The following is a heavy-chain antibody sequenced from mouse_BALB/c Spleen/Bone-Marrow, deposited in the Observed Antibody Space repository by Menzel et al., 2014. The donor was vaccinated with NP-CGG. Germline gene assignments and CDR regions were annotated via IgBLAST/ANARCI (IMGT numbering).Heavy chain of an antibody. D-gene: IGHD2-14*01. V-gene: IGHV2-9*02. J-gene: IGHJ4*01. CDR1: GFSLTSYG. CDR3: ARGGYYKNDEDAMDY. Sequence: QVQLKQSGPGLVAPSQSLSITCTVSGFSLTSYGVHWVRQPPGKGLEWLGVIWAGGITNYNSTLMSRLSINKDDSKSEVFLKMNSLQTDDTAMYYCARGGYYKNDEDAMDYWGQGTSVTVSS. CDR2: IWAGGIT.